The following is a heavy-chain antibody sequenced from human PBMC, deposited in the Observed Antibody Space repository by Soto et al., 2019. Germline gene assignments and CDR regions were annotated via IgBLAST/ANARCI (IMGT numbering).Heavy chain of an antibody. CDR2: IKSKTDGGTT. V-gene: IGHV3-15*01. Sequence: GGSLRLSCAASGFTFSNAWMSWVRQAPGKGLEWVGRIKSKTDGGTTDYAAPVKGRFTISRDDSKNTLYLQMNSLKTEDTAVYYCTTKVGYYYYYGMDVCGQGTTVTVSS. J-gene: IGHJ6*02. CDR1: GFTFSNAW. CDR3: TTKVGYYYYYGMDV.